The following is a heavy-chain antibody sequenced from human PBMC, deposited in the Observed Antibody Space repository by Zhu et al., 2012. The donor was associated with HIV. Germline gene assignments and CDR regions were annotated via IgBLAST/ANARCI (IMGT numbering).Heavy chain of an antibody. Sequence: QVQLQESGPGLVKPSETLSLTCTVSGGSISSSSYYWGWIRQPPGKGLEWIGSIYYSGSTYYNPSLKSRVTISVDTSKNQFSLKLSSVTAADTAVYYCARHEGDGWKLADAFDIWGQGTMVTVSS. CDR3: ARHEGDGWKLADAFDI. D-gene: IGHD5-24*01. CDR2: IYYSGST. CDR1: GGSISSSSYY. V-gene: IGHV4-39*01. J-gene: IGHJ3*02.